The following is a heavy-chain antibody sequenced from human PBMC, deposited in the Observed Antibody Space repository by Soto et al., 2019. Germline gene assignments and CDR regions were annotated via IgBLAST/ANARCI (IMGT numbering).Heavy chain of an antibody. CDR2: ILPIYSTRNYA. CDR3: ARGVVVVTNYYFEQ. V-gene: IGHV1-69*06. Sequence: QVQLVQSGAEVRKPGSSVKVSCKASGGTFNKYAISWVRQAPGQGPEWMGGILPIYSTRNYANYAHKFQGRVTITVDTSTSTAYMELSGLKSDDTAIYYCARGVVVVTNYYFEQWGQGTLVTVSS. J-gene: IGHJ4*02. CDR1: GGTFNKYA. D-gene: IGHD2-2*01.